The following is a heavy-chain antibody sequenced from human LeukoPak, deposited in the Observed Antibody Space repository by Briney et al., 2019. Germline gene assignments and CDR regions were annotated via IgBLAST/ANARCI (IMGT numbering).Heavy chain of an antibody. CDR1: GFTFSSYG. D-gene: IGHD6-19*01. Sequence: SGGSLRLSCAASGFTFSSYGIHWVRQAPGKGLEWVGVVSYDGSTQYYADSVKGRFTISRDNSKNSLYLQMNSLRAEDTAVYYCAKRYKDSSGWYSLDYWGQGTQVTVSS. V-gene: IGHV3-30*18. CDR3: AKRYKDSSGWYSLDY. J-gene: IGHJ4*02. CDR2: VSYDGSTQ.